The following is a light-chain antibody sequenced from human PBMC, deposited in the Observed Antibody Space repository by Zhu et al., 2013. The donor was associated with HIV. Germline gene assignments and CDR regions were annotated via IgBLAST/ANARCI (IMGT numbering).Light chain of an antibody. CDR2: KVS. CDR3: MQGSFWPLS. CDR1: HSLEHIDGNTY. J-gene: IGKJ4*01. Sequence: DIVMTQSPLSLTVTPGEPASLSCRSSHSLEHIDGNTYLTWFQQRPGQSPRRLIYKVSNRDSGVPDRFSGSGSGADFKLDISRVEAEDVAVYYCMQGSFWPLSFGGGTRVEI. V-gene: IGKV2-30*02.